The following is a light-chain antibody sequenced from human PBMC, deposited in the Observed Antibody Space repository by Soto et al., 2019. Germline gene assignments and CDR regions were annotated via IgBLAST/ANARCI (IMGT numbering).Light chain of an antibody. V-gene: IGLV2-14*01. CDR1: SSDVGGYNF. J-gene: IGLJ1*01. CDR2: EVS. Sequence: QSAPTQPASVSRSPGQSITISCTGTSSDVGGYNFVSWYQQHPGKAPKLVIYEVSYRPSGVSNRFSGSKTGNTASLTISGHQAEEEADYYCSSYTSSSSRVFGTGTKLTVL. CDR3: SSYTSSSSRV.